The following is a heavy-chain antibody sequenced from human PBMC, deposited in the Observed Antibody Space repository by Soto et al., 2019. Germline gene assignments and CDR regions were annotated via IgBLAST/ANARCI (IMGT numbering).Heavy chain of an antibody. CDR3: ARQRTSVVTQAYFDV. CDR2: IYYSGST. D-gene: IGHD2-21*02. Sequence: SATRSLTCPVTGDSLSSRSYYWGWIRPPAGKGLEWIGSIYYSGSTYNNPSLRSRVSMSIDTSKDQFSLKLKSVTAADTALYVCARQRTSVVTQAYFDVWGPGSLVTVSS. V-gene: IGHV4-39*01. J-gene: IGHJ4*02. CDR1: GDSLSSRSYY.